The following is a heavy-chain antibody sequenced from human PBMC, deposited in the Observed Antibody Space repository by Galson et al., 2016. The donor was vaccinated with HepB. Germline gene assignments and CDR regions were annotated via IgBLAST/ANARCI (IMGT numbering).Heavy chain of an antibody. CDR3: TRLTYYDPPPS. Sequence: SLRLSCATSGFTFSVSAIHWVRQPSGKGLEWVGLIGNKTSNYETSYAASLKGRFTISRDAPKNTAYLEMNSLNIGDTAVYYCTRLTYYDPPPSWGQGVLVTVSS. D-gene: IGHD1-26*01. J-gene: IGHJ1*01. CDR2: IGNKTSNYET. V-gene: IGHV3-73*01. CDR1: GFTFSVSA.